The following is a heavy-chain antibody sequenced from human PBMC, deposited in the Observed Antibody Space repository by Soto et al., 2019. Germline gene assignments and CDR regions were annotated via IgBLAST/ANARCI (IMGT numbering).Heavy chain of an antibody. Sequence: GGSLRLSCAASGFTFSGSAMHWVRQASGKGLEWVGRIRSKANSYATAYAASVKGRFTISRDDSKNTAYLQMNSLKTEDTAVYYCTVYCSSTSCYPYYYYYMDVWGKGTTVTVSS. J-gene: IGHJ6*03. CDR2: IRSKANSYAT. CDR1: GFTFSGSA. D-gene: IGHD2-2*01. CDR3: TVYCSSTSCYPYYYYYMDV. V-gene: IGHV3-73*01.